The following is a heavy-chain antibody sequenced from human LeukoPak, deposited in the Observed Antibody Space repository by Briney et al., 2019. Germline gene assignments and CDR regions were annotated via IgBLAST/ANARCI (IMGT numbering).Heavy chain of an antibody. CDR2: ISYDGSNK. J-gene: IGHJ4*02. V-gene: IGHV3-30*04. Sequence: GGSLRLSCAASGFTFSSYAMNWVRQAPGKGLEWVAAISYDGSNKYYADSVKGRFTISRDNSKNTLYLQMNSLRVEDTAVYYCARATALVDYWGQGTLVTVSS. CDR3: ARATALVDY. CDR1: GFTFSSYA. D-gene: IGHD5-18*01.